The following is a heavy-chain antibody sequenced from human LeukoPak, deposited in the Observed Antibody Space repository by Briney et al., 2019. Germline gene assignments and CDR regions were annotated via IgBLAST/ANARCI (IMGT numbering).Heavy chain of an antibody. J-gene: IGHJ5*02. D-gene: IGHD1-1*01. V-gene: IGHV1-2*02. CDR3: ARGGTYPDWFDP. Sequence: ASVKVSCKTSGYTFSGYYMHWVRQAPGQGLEWMGWINPNSGGTNYAQKFQGRVTMTRDTSTSTVYMELSSLRSEDTAVYYCARGGTYPDWFDPWGQGTLVTVSS. CDR1: GYTFSGYY. CDR2: INPNSGGT.